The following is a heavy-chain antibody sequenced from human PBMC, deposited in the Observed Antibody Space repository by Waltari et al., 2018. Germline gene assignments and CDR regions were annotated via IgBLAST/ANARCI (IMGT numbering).Heavy chain of an antibody. V-gene: IGHV3-23*01. CDR3: AKGDWLDD. J-gene: IGHJ4*02. Sequence: QLLESGGRLVQPGGSLRLSWVPSVSTFSRYAMSWARQAPGKGLEWLSVISDSGDSTIYTDSVKGRFTNYRDNSKNLVYLQMNSLRVEDTAVYYCAKGDWLDDWGQGTLVTVSP. CDR2: ISDSGDST. CDR1: VSTFSRYA. D-gene: IGHD2-21*01.